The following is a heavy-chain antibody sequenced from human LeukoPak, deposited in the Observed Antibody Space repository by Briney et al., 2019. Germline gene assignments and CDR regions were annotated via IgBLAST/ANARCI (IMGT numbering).Heavy chain of an antibody. D-gene: IGHD6-6*01. CDR3: ARQSIAAWEFDY. J-gene: IGHJ4*02. V-gene: IGHV5-51*01. CDR1: GYSFTSYW. Sequence: GEALKISCKGSGYSFTSYWIGWLRQMPGEGLEWMGIIYPGDSDTRYSPSFQGQVTISADKSISTAYLQWSSLKASDTAMYYCARQSIAAWEFDYWGQGTLVTVSS. CDR2: IYPGDSDT.